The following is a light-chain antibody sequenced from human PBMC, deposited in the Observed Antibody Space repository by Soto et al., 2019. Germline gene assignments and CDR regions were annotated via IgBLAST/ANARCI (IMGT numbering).Light chain of an antibody. V-gene: IGKV2-30*02. J-gene: IGKJ5*01. CDR3: MQGTHWPST. CDR1: QSLVHSDGIAY. CDR2: KVS. Sequence: DVVMTQSPLSLPVTLGQPASISCRSNQSLVHSDGIAYFSWFQQRPGRSPRRLIYKVSNRDSGVPARFSGSGSGTDFALKISRVEAEYVGVYYCMQGTHWPSTFGQGTRLEIK.